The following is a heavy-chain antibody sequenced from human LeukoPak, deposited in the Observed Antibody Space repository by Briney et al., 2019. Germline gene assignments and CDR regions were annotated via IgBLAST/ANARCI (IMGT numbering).Heavy chain of an antibody. CDR3: TRENGGDGYRGGTFDI. J-gene: IGHJ3*02. Sequence: GGSLRLSCAASGFTFSSYGMHWVRQAPGKGLEWVAVIWYDGSNKYYADSVKGRFTISRDNSKNTVDLQMDSLGAEDTALYYCTRENGGDGYRGGTFDIWGQGTMVTVSS. CDR1: GFTFSSYG. CDR2: IWYDGSNK. V-gene: IGHV3-33*01. D-gene: IGHD5-24*01.